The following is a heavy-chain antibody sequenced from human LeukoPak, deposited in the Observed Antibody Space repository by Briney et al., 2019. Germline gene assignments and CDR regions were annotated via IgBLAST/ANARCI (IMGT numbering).Heavy chain of an antibody. Sequence: HTGGSLRLSCAASGFTFSSYSMNWVRQAPEKGLEWVSYISSSSSIIYYADSVKGRFTISRDNSKNTLYLQMNSLRAEDTAVYYCAREGWWQQAFDYWGQGTLVTVSS. CDR3: AREGWWQQAFDY. V-gene: IGHV3-48*01. J-gene: IGHJ4*02. CDR2: ISSSSSII. CDR1: GFTFSSYS. D-gene: IGHD2-15*01.